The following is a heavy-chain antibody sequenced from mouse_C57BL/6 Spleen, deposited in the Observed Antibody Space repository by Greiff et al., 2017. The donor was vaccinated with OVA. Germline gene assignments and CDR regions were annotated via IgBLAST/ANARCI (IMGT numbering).Heavy chain of an antibody. CDR2: IDPENGDT. V-gene: IGHV14-4*01. CDR1: GFNIKDDY. Sequence: EVQLQQSGAELVRPGASVKLSCTASGFNIKDDYMHWVKQRPEQGLEWIGWIDPENGDTEYASKFQGKATITADTSSNTAYLQLSSLTSEDTAVYYCTTRYYYGSSYVRWFAYWGQGTLVTVSA. CDR3: TTRYYYGSSYVRWFAY. J-gene: IGHJ3*01. D-gene: IGHD1-1*01.